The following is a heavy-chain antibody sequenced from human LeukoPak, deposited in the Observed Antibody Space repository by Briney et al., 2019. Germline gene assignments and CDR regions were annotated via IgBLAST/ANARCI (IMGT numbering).Heavy chain of an antibody. Sequence: GGFLRLSCAASGFTFSNYAMHWVRQTPGKGLEYVSAISSNGGSTYYANSVKGRFTISRDNSKNTLYLQMGSLRAEDMAVYYCARPDCSSTSCYTIDYWGQGTLVTVSS. V-gene: IGHV3-64*01. CDR2: ISSNGGST. D-gene: IGHD2-2*02. CDR3: ARPDCSSTSCYTIDY. CDR1: GFTFSNYA. J-gene: IGHJ4*02.